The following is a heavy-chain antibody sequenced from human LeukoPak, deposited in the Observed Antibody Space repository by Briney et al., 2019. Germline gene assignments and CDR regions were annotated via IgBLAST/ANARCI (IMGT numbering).Heavy chain of an antibody. CDR1: GYTFTRYF. CDR2: INPSGGST. D-gene: IGHD2/OR15-2a*01. Sequence: ASVKVSCKASGYTFTRYFMHWVRQAPGQGLEWMGIINPSGGSTTYAQKFQGRVTMTRNMSPSTVYMELSSLRSEDTAVYYCARVSGDYSMPFDYWGQGTLVTVSS. V-gene: IGHV1-46*01. CDR3: ARVSGDYSMPFDY. J-gene: IGHJ4*02.